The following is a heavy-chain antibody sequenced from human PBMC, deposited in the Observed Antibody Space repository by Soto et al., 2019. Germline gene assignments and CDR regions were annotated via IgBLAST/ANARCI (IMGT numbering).Heavy chain of an antibody. Sequence: GASVNVSCKASGYTFTGYYMHWVRQAPGQGLEWMGWINPNSGGTNYAQKFQGWVTMTRDTSISTAYMELSRLRSDDTAVYYCARAPRKYSSSSVFPGSSYYYGMDVWGQGTTVTVSS. D-gene: IGHD6-6*01. CDR1: GYTFTGYY. CDR3: ARAPRKYSSSSVFPGSSYYYGMDV. V-gene: IGHV1-2*04. J-gene: IGHJ6*02. CDR2: INPNSGGT.